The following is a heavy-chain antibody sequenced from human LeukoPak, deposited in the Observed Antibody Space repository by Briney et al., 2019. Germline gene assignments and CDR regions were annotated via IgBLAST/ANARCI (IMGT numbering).Heavy chain of an antibody. V-gene: IGHV4-4*07. CDR1: GGSISSYY. J-gene: IGHJ6*03. D-gene: IGHD1-14*01. Sequence: SETLTLTCTVSGGSISSYYWSWIRQPAGKGLEWIGRIYSSGSTIYNPSLKSRVTMSVDTSKNQFSLKLSSVTAADTAVYYCARGRYESTRLSAYYYYYMDVWGKGTTVTVSS. CDR3: ARGRYESTRLSAYYYYYMDV. CDR2: IYSSGST.